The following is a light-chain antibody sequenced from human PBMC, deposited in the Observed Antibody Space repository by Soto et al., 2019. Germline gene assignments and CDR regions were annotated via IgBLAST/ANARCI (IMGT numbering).Light chain of an antibody. V-gene: IGLV1-40*01. Sequence: QSVLTQPPSVSGAPGQRVTISCTGSSSNIGAGYNVHWYQHLPGTAPKLLIYVNSNRPSGVPDRFSGSKSGTSASLAITGLEAEEEDDYYCQSYGSSLSVVFGGGTKVTVL. J-gene: IGLJ2*01. CDR3: QSYGSSLSVV. CDR1: SSNIGAGYN. CDR2: VNS.